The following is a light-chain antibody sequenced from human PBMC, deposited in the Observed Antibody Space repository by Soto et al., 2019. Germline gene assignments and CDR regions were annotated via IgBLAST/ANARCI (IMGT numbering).Light chain of an antibody. Sequence: SYELTQAPSVSVAPGQTAWVTGGGAAIGDKRVHWYQQRPGQAPVLVVYNDRERPSGIPERFSGSNSGNTATLTISRFESGDEDDYYWQVWDSRGLHVVFGAGTKLTVL. J-gene: IGLJ2*01. CDR3: QVWDSRGLHVV. CDR2: NDR. CDR1: AIGDKR. V-gene: IGLV3-21*02.